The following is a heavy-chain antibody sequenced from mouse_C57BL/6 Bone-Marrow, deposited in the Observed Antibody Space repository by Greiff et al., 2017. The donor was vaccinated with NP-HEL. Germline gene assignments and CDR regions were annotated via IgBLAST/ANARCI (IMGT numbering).Heavy chain of an antibody. V-gene: IGHV5-4*03. J-gene: IGHJ1*03. CDR3: ARAGTYWYFDV. CDR1: GFTFSSYA. Sequence: EVKLVESGGGLVKPGGSLKLSCAASGFTFSSYAMSWVCQTPEKRLEWVATISDGGSYTYYPDNVKGRFTISRDNAKNNLYLQMRHLKAEDTAMYYCARAGTYWYFDVWGTGTTVTVSS. CDR2: ISDGGSYT. D-gene: IGHD4-1*01.